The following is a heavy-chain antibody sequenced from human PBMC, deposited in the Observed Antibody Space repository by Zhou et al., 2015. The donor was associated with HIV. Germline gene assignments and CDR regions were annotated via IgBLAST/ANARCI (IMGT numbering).Heavy chain of an antibody. Sequence: EVHLVESGGGLIQPGGSLRLSCAASGFSVTTKYMSWVRQSPGKGLEWLSVIYVSGTTDSADSVKGRFIISRDNSDNTVSLQMASLRAEDTALYYCARASTGVFWAFDIWVKGHWSPSL. D-gene: IGHD3-9*01. CDR3: ARASTGVFWAFDI. J-gene: IGHJ3*02. CDR1: GFSVTTKY. CDR2: IYVSGTT. V-gene: IGHV3-53*01.